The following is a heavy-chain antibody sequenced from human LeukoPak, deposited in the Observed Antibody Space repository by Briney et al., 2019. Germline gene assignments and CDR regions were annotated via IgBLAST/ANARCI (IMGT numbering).Heavy chain of an antibody. CDR3: ARGSGYWPFDY. CDR2: IYYSGST. Sequence: SETLSLTCTVSGGSISSSSYYWGWIRQPPGKGLEWIGSIYYSGSTYYNPSLKSRVTISVDTSKNQFSLKLSSVTAADTAVYYCARGSGYWPFDYWGQGTLVTVSS. J-gene: IGHJ4*02. V-gene: IGHV4-39*07. D-gene: IGHD3-22*01. CDR1: GGSISSSSYY.